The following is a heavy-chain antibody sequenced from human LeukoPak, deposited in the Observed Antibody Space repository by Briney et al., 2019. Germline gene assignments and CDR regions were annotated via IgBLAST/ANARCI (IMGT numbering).Heavy chain of an antibody. CDR3: ARGSPKYNWNAGEVNYYYYMDV. CDR2: IKQDGSER. V-gene: IGHV3-7*01. CDR1: GFTFSSYW. J-gene: IGHJ6*03. Sequence: PGGSLRLSCAASGFTFSSYWMSWVRQAPGKGLEWVANIKQDGSERYYVDSVKGRFTISRDNAKNSLYLQMNSLRAEDTAVYYCARGSPKYNWNAGEVNYYYYMDVWGKGTTVTISS. D-gene: IGHD1-1*01.